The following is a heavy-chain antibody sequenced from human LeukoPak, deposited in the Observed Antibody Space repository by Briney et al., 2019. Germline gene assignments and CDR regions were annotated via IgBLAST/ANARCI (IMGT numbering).Heavy chain of an antibody. J-gene: IGHJ4*02. Sequence: GGSLRLSCAASGFPFIEYSMNWARQAPGKGLEWISYIGIDSGNTKYADSVRGRFTISADKAKNSLHLQMNSLRVEDTAVYYCARDHNYAFDNWGQGTLVSVAS. CDR3: ARDHNYAFDN. CDR1: GFPFIEYS. V-gene: IGHV3-48*01. D-gene: IGHD1-1*01. CDR2: IGIDSGNT.